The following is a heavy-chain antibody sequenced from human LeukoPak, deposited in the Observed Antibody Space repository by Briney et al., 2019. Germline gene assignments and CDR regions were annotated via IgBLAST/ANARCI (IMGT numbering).Heavy chain of an antibody. Sequence: ASETLSLTCAVYGESFSGYYWSWIRQPPGKGLEWIGSIYYSGSTYYNPSLKSRVTISVDTSKNQFSLKLSSVTAADTAVYYCARGTYPYSSSWYWGQGTLVTVSS. J-gene: IGHJ4*02. CDR1: GESFSGYY. V-gene: IGHV4-34*01. D-gene: IGHD6-13*01. CDR2: IYYSGST. CDR3: ARGTYPYSSSWY.